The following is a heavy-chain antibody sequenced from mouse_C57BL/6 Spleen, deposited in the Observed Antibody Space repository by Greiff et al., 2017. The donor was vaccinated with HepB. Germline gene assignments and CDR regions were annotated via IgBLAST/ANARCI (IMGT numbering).Heavy chain of an antibody. CDR3: ARDGNYHYYAMDY. Sequence: EVQLQQSGPELVKPGASVKMSCKASGYTFTDYNMHWVKQSHGKSLEWIGYINPNNGGTSYNQKFKGKATLTVNKSSSTAYMELRSLTSEDSAVYYCARDGNYHYYAMDYWGQGTSVTVSS. D-gene: IGHD2-1*01. CDR2: INPNNGGT. CDR1: GYTFTDYN. J-gene: IGHJ4*01. V-gene: IGHV1-22*01.